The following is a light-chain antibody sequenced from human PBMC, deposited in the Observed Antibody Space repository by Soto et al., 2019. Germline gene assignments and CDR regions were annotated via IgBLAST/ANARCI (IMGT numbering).Light chain of an antibody. J-gene: IGKJ1*01. Sequence: EIVITQSPATLSVSPGERPTLSCRASQSVITDLAWYQQKPGQAPTLLIYDESTRATGIPARFSGSRSGTEFTLTISSLQSDDSALYYCQHYRDWPWTFGQGTKVDI. V-gene: IGKV3-15*01. CDR2: DES. CDR3: QHYRDWPWT. CDR1: QSVITD.